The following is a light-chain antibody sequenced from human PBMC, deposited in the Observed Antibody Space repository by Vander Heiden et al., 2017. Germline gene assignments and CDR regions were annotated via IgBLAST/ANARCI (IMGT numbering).Light chain of an antibody. V-gene: IGKV1-39*01. CDR1: QSISSY. CDR3: QQSYSTLFT. Sequence: TITCRASQSISSYLNWYQQKPGKAPKLLIYAASSLQSGVPSRFSGSGSGTDFTLTISSLQPEDFATCYCQQSYSTLFTFGPGTKVDIK. J-gene: IGKJ3*01. CDR2: AAS.